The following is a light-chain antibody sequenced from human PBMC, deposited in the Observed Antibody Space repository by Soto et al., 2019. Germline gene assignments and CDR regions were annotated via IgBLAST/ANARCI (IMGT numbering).Light chain of an antibody. J-gene: IGLJ1*01. CDR2: EVS. CDR1: SSDVGGYNY. CDR3: SSYTSSSTYV. Sequence: QSVLRQPASVSGSPGQSITISCTGTSSDVGGYNYVSWYQQHPGKAPKLMIYEVSNRPSGVSNRFSGSKSGNTASLTISGLQAEDEADYYCSSYTSSSTYVFGTGTKVTVL. V-gene: IGLV2-14*01.